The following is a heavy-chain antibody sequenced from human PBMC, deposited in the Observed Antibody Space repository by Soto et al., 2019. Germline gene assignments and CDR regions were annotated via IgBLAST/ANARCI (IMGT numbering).Heavy chain of an antibody. D-gene: IGHD3-22*01. CDR3: ARPATHGRYYDSSGYLGWFDP. CDR2: IYYSGST. V-gene: IGHV4-39*01. CDR1: GGSISSSSYY. J-gene: IGHJ5*02. Sequence: PSETLSLTCTVSGGSISSSSYYWGWIRQPPGKGLKWIGSIYYSGSTYYNPSLKSRVTISVDTSKNQFSLKLSSVTAADTAVYYCARPATHGRYYDSSGYLGWFDPWGQGTLVTVSS.